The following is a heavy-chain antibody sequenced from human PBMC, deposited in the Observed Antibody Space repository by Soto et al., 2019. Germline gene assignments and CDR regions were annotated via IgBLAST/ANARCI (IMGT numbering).Heavy chain of an antibody. CDR1: GYTFTDYD. D-gene: IGHD4-4*01. CDR2: ISVDNSNT. J-gene: IGHJ5*02. Sequence: QGQLVQSGAEVKKPGASVKVSCKASGYTFTDYDISWVRQAPGQGLEWMGWISVDNSNTKYVESLQGRVTMTTDTSSSTAYLEVRSLRSDDTAVYYCARTSVSNYNWFDPWGQGTLVAVSS. CDR3: ARTSVSNYNWFDP. V-gene: IGHV1-18*01.